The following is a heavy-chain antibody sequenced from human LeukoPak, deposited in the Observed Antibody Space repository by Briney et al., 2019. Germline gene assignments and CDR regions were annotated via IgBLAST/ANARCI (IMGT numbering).Heavy chain of an antibody. J-gene: IGHJ4*02. CDR2: IYTSGST. V-gene: IGHV4-61*02. Sequence: SQTLSHTCTVSGGSISSGSYYWSWIRQPAGKGLEWIGRIYTSGSTNYNPSLKSRVTISVDTSKNQFSLKLSSVTAADTAVYYCARVKAGRGVVFDYWGQGTLVTVSS. D-gene: IGHD3-3*01. CDR1: GGSISSGSYY. CDR3: ARVKAGRGVVFDY.